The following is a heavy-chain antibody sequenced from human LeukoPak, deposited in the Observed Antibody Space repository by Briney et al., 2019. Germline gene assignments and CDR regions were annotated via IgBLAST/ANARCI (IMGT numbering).Heavy chain of an antibody. CDR2: LYSGGNT. Sequence: GGSLRLSCGASGLSVSSSYMSWVRQAPGKGLEWVSVLYSGGNTYYADSVKGRFTISRDNSKNTLYLQMSSLRAEDAAVYYCVKGTMDSRFDIWGQGTMVTVSS. V-gene: IGHV3-53*05. CDR3: VKGTMDSRFDI. CDR1: GLSVSSSY. J-gene: IGHJ3*02. D-gene: IGHD1-14*01.